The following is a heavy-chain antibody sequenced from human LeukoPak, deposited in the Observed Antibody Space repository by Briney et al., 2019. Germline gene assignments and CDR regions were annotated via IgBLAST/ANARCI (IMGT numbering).Heavy chain of an antibody. CDR2: IKVDGSEE. D-gene: IGHD3-16*01. J-gene: IGHJ4*02. V-gene: IGHV3-7*01. CDR3: ARDSLTKGGDY. Sequence: GGSLRLSCAASGLSFSSFAMSWVRQAPGKGLEWVANIKVDGSEEYYVDSVKGRFTISRDNAKNSLYLQMNSLRAEDTALYYCARDSLTKGGDYWGQGTLVTVSS. CDR1: GLSFSSFA.